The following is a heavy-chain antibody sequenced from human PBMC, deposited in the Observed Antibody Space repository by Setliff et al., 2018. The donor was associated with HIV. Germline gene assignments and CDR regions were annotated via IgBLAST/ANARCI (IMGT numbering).Heavy chain of an antibody. Sequence: GGSLRLSCAASGFTFSDHCMTWVRQAPGRGLEWVSSIPAGSHYTYYADSVKGRFTISRDNSKNTLYLQMNSLRAEDTAVYYCAKETDYYYDSSGYLPYWGQGTLVTVS. CDR3: AKETDYYYDSSGYLPY. CDR2: IPAGSHYT. CDR1: GFTFSDHC. D-gene: IGHD3-22*01. V-gene: IGHV3-23*01. J-gene: IGHJ4*02.